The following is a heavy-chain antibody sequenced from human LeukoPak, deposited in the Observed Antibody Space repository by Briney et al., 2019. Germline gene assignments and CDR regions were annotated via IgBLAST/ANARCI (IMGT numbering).Heavy chain of an antibody. CDR2: ISGSGGTT. Sequence: GGSLRLSCAASGFTFSSYGMNWVRQAPGKGLEWVSGISGSGGTTYYADSAKGRFTISRDNSKNSLSLQVSSLRAEDTAVYYCAKTNGYYSDWGQGTLSPSPQ. V-gene: IGHV3-23*01. CDR3: AKTNGYYSD. J-gene: IGHJ4*02. CDR1: GFTFSSYG. D-gene: IGHD3-22*01.